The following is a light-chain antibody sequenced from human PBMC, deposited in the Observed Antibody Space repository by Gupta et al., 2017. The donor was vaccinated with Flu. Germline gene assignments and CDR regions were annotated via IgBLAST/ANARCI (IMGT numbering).Light chain of an antibody. V-gene: IGKV3-20*01. CDR1: QRINNNF. J-gene: IGKJ1*01. CDR2: TTS. CDR3: QQYGDSVPTT. Sequence: IVFTQSPATLSLSPGERATLSCRASQRINNNFLAWYQQRPGQSPRLLIHTTSNRATGIPDRFSGGGSGTDFTLTISRLEPEDFAVYYCQQYGDSVPTTFGQGTKVEI.